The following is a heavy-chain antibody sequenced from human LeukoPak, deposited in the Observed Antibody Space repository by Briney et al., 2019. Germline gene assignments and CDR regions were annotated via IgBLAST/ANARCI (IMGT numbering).Heavy chain of an antibody. J-gene: IGHJ6*02. CDR3: AKDGIPGVLLWFGELLGYYYYYGMDV. V-gene: IGHV3-64*04. CDR2: ISNNGGST. Sequence: GGSLRLSCVASGFTFSTYGMHWVRQAPGKGLEYVSVISNNGGSTYYVDSVKGRFTISRDNSKNTLYLQMNSLRAEDTAVYYCAKDGIPGVLLWFGELLGYYYYYGMDVWGQGTTVTVSS. CDR1: GFTFSTYG. D-gene: IGHD3-10*01.